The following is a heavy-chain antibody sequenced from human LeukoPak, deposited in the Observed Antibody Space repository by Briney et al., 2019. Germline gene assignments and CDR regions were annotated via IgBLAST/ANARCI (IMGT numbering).Heavy chain of an antibody. J-gene: IGHJ4*02. CDR3: ASGLAGGQRDVRVDY. D-gene: IGHD2-15*01. Sequence: GGSLRLSCAASGFTFSSYEMNWVRQAPGKGLEWVSYISSRGSTIYYADSVKGRFTISRDNAKNSLYLQMNSLRAEDTAVYYCASGLAGGQRDVRVDYWGQGTLVTVPS. CDR2: ISSRGSTI. CDR1: GFTFSSYE. V-gene: IGHV3-48*03.